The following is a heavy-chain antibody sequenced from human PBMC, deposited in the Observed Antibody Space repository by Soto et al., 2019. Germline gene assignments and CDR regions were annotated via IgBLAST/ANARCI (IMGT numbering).Heavy chain of an antibody. D-gene: IGHD4-17*01. CDR1: GFTVSSNC. CDR3: ARATTVTTIYDY. Sequence: VQLVESGGGLVQPGGSLRLSCAASGFTVSSNCMSWVRQAPGKGLEWVSIIYSGGTTYYADSVKDRFTISRDNSKNTLYLQMNSLRAEDTAVYYCARATTVTTIYDYWGQGTLVTVSS. V-gene: IGHV3-66*01. CDR2: IYSGGTT. J-gene: IGHJ4*02.